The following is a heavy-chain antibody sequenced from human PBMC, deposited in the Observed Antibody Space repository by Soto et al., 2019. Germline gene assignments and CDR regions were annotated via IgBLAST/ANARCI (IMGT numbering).Heavy chain of an antibody. Sequence: LRLSCAASGFTFSSYGMNWVRQAPGKGLEWVSSISTSTSYIYYADSVKGRFTISRDNAKNSVYLQMNSLRAEDTAVYYCARLYCRGGSCYSGDAFDIWGQGTMVTVSS. CDR1: GFTFSSYG. CDR3: ARLYCRGGSCYSGDAFDI. CDR2: ISTSTSYI. J-gene: IGHJ3*02. D-gene: IGHD2-15*01. V-gene: IGHV3-21*01.